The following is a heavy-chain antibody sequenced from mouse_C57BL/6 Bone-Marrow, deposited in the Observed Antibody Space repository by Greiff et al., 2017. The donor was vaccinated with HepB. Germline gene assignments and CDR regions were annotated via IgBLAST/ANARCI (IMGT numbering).Heavy chain of an antibody. CDR2: ISDGGSYT. Sequence: DVMLVESGGGLVKPGGSLKLSCAASGFTFSSYAMSWVRQTPEKRLEWVATISDGGSYTYYPDNVKGRFTISRDNAKNNLYLQMSHLKSEDTAMYYCARLGKGFAYWGQGTLVTVSA. CDR3: ARLGKGFAY. V-gene: IGHV5-4*03. D-gene: IGHD4-1*01. J-gene: IGHJ3*01. CDR1: GFTFSSYA.